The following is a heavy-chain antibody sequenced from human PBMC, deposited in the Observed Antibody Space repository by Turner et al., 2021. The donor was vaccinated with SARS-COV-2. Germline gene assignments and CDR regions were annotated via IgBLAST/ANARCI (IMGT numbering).Heavy chain of an antibody. CDR3: ARETADSGSYQDWYFDL. CDR2: IYYSGRT. Sequence: QLQLQEPGPGLVKPSETLSPTCTVSGGSISSSSYYWGWIRQPPGKGLEWIGSIYYSGRTYYNPSLKSRVTISVDTSKNQVSLKLSSVTAADTAVYYCARETADSGSYQDWYFDLWGRGTLVTVSS. J-gene: IGHJ2*01. D-gene: IGHD1-26*01. CDR1: GGSISSSSYY. V-gene: IGHV4-39*02.